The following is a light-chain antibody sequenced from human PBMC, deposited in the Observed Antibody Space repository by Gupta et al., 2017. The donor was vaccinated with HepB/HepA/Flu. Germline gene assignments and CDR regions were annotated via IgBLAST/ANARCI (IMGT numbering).Light chain of an antibody. CDR3: QQSYSTPWT. V-gene: IGKV1-39*01. CDR2: TAS. Sequence: DIQMTQFASTRSASVGDRATITCRASENISRYLNWYQQKPGKAPNLLIHTASILQSGVPSRFSGSGSGTEFTLAISSLQPEDFATYYCQQSYSTPWTFGQGTKVEVK. J-gene: IGKJ1*01. CDR1: ENISRY.